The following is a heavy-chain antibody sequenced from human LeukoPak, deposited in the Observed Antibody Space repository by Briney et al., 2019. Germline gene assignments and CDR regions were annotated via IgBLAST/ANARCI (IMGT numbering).Heavy chain of an antibody. J-gene: IGHJ4*02. D-gene: IGHD3-22*01. CDR1: GYTFTSYD. CDR2: MNPNSGNT. V-gene: IGHV1-8*03. Sequence: ASVKVSCKASGYTFTSYDINWVRQATGQGLEWMGWMNPNSGNTGYAQKFQGRVTITRNTSISTAYMELSSLRSEDTAVYYCAHLRGSSGYLGDYWGQGTLVTVSS. CDR3: AHLRGSSGYLGDY.